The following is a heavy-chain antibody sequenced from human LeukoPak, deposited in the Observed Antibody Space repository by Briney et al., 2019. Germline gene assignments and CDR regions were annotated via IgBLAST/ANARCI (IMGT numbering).Heavy chain of an antibody. J-gene: IGHJ4*02. CDR2: FDPEDGET. Sequence: GASVKVSCKVFGYILTDLSMHWMRQAPGKGLEWMGGFDPEDGETIYAQKFQGRVTMTEDTSTDTAYMELSSLRSEDTAVYYCATSKFQWELPLGFDYWGQGTLVTVSS. V-gene: IGHV1-24*01. D-gene: IGHD1-26*01. CDR1: GYILTDLS. CDR3: ATSKFQWELPLGFDY.